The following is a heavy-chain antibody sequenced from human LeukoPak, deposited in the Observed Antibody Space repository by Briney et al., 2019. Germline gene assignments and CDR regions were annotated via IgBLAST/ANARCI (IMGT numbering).Heavy chain of an antibody. CDR2: IYTSGST. J-gene: IGHJ5*02. V-gene: IGHV4-4*07. D-gene: IGHD6-13*01. CDR1: GGSISSYY. CDR3: ARVGQQHNWFDP. Sequence: SGTLSLTCTVSGGSISSYYWSWIRQPAGKGLEWIGRIYTSGSTNYNPSLKSRVTMSVDTSKNQFSLKLSSVTAADTAVYYCARVGQQHNWFDPWGQGTLVTVSS.